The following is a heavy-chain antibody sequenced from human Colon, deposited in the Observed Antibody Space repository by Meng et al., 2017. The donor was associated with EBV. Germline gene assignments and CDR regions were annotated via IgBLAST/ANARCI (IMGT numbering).Heavy chain of an antibody. CDR3: ARDGGVTHIP. CDR1: GTSISTSNW. Sequence: VLLQESGAGLVKPSGTLSLTCAVSGTSISTSNWWSWIRQSPGEGLEWIGAIYHNGQTNYNPSLKSRVSMSVDESKNEFSLNLKSVTAADTAVYYCARDGGVTHIPWGQGVLVTVSS. V-gene: IGHV4-4*02. D-gene: IGHD2-8*02. J-gene: IGHJ5*02. CDR2: IYHNGQT.